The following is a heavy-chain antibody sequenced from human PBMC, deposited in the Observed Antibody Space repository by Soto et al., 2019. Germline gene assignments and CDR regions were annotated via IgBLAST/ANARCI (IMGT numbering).Heavy chain of an antibody. J-gene: IGHJ6*02. CDR2: ISSTSSYK. CDR3: ARGEEELVGRYIYYYGMDV. CDR1: GFTFNTYN. Sequence: WGSLRLSCAASGFTFNTYNMNWVRQSPGKGLEWISSISSTSSYKYYADSVQGRFTISRDNANNSLYLEMNSLIVDDTAVYYCARGEEELVGRYIYYYGMDVWGQGTTVTVSS. V-gene: IGHV3-21*01. D-gene: IGHD2-15*01.